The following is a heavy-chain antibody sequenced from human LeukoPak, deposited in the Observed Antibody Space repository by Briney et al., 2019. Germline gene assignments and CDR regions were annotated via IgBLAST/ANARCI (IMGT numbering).Heavy chain of an antibody. D-gene: IGHD3-9*01. CDR1: GFTVSSNY. CDR2: IYSGGST. V-gene: IGHV3-53*01. J-gene: IGHJ4*02. Sequence: GGSLRLSCAASGFTVSSNYMSWVRQAPGKGLEWVSFIYSGGSTYYADSVRGRFTISRDNSKNTLFLQMNGLRAEDTAIYYCAKAMTSSTYYFDSWGQGTLVTVSS. CDR3: AKAMTSSTYYFDS.